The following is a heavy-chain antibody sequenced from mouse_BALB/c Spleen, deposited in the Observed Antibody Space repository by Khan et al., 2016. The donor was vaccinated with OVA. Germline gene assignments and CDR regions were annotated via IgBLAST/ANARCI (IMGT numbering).Heavy chain of an antibody. CDR3: AREAYRYDDYYFDY. D-gene: IGHD2-14*01. J-gene: IGHJ2*01. CDR1: GFTFSSYA. V-gene: IGHV5-6-5*01. CDR2: ISSGGST. Sequence: EVELVESGGGSVKPGGSLKLSCAVSGFTFSSYAMSWVRQTPEKRLEWVASISSGGSTYYPDSVKGRFTISRDNARNIVYLKMSSLRSEDMAMYFCAREAYRYDDYYFDYWGQGTTLTVSS.